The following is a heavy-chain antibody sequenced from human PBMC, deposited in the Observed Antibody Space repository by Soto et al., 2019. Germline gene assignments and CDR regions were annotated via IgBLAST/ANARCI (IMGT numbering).Heavy chain of an antibody. Sequence: QVRLVESGGGVVQPGRSLRLSCTASGFSFSSYAMYWFRQPPGKGLEWVAVISHDGLNKHYADSVKGRVTVSRDNSNHSLDLQVNSLRGEDTAMYYCARDMYSSDYFVKWFEPWGQGTLVTVSS. J-gene: IGHJ5*02. CDR3: ARDMYSSDYFVKWFEP. D-gene: IGHD6-19*01. V-gene: IGHV3-30-3*01. CDR1: GFSFSSYA. CDR2: ISHDGLNK.